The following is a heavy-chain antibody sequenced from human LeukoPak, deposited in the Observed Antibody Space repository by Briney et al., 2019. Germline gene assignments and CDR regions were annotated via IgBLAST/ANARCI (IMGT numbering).Heavy chain of an antibody. Sequence: GGSLRLSCAASGCTVSSNYMSWVRQAPGKGLEWVSVIYSGGSTHYADSLKGRFTISRDNSKNTLYLQMNSLRAEDTAVYYCASGNDYFYYYYYMDVWGKGTTVTVSS. CDR1: GCTVSSNY. CDR3: ASGNDYFYYYYYMDV. D-gene: IGHD2/OR15-2a*01. V-gene: IGHV3-53*01. CDR2: IYSGGST. J-gene: IGHJ6*03.